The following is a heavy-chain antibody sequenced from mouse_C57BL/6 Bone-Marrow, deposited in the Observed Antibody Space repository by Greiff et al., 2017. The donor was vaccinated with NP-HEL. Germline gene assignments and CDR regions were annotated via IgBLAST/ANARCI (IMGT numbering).Heavy chain of an antibody. J-gene: IGHJ4*01. Sequence: EVKLMESGEGLVKPGGSLKLSCAASGFTFSSYAMSWVRQTPEKRLEWVAYISSGGDYIYYADTVKGRFTISRDNARNTLYLQMSSLKSEDTAMYYCTRDNGYDYTRMDYWGQGTSVTVSS. CDR2: ISSGGDYI. CDR3: TRDNGYDYTRMDY. CDR1: GFTFSSYA. V-gene: IGHV5-9-1*02. D-gene: IGHD2-4*01.